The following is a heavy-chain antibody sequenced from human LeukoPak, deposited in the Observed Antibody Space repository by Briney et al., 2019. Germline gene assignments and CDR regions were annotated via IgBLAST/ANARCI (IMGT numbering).Heavy chain of an antibody. CDR2: IKQGGSEK. CDR1: GFTFSSRDW. D-gene: IGHD3-22*01. J-gene: IGHJ4*02. CDR3: ASLDYYDSSGYWY. V-gene: IGHV3-7*01. Sequence: GGSLRLSCVASGFTFSSRDWMTWVRQAPGKGLEWVANIKQGGSEKNYVDSVKGRFTISRDNAKNSLYLQMNSLRAEDTAVYYCASLDYYDSSGYWYWGQGTLVTVSS.